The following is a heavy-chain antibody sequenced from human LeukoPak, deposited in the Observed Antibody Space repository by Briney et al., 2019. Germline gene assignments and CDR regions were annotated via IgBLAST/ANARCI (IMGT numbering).Heavy chain of an antibody. J-gene: IGHJ4*02. Sequence: GGSLRLSCAASGFTLRSYDMSWVRQAPGKGLEWVAATSGSGVNSYYADSVRGRFTISRDNSQNTLYLQMDSLRAEDTALYYCAKEYGGYDFDYWGQGTLVTVSS. CDR3: AKEYGGYDFDY. CDR1: GFTLRSYD. D-gene: IGHD5-12*01. CDR2: TSGSGVNS. V-gene: IGHV3-23*01.